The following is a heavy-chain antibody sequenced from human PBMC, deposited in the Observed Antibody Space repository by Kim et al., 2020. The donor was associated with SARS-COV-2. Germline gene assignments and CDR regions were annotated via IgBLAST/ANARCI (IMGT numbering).Heavy chain of an antibody. CDR1: GFTFSSYA. J-gene: IGHJ3*02. CDR2: ISYDGSNK. V-gene: IGHV3-30*04. CDR3: ARSSGYSFFDI. Sequence: GGSLRLSCAASGFTFSSYAMHWVRQAPGKGLEWVAVISYDGSNKYYADSVKGRFTISRDNSKNTLYLQMNSLRAEDTAVYYCARSSGYSFFDIWGQGTMVTVSS. D-gene: IGHD3-22*01.